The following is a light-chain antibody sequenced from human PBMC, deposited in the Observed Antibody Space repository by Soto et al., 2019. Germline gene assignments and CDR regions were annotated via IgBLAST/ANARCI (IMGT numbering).Light chain of an antibody. V-gene: IGLV2-14*03. CDR2: AVT. Sequence: QSALTQPASVSGSPGQSITISCTGTSSDIGGYNSVSWYQQHPGKAPKLMIYAVTNRPSGVSNRFSGSKSGNTASLTISGRQAEDEADFYCSSHRSGGTVVFGGGTKLTVL. CDR3: SSHRSGGTVV. CDR1: SSDIGGYNS. J-gene: IGLJ3*02.